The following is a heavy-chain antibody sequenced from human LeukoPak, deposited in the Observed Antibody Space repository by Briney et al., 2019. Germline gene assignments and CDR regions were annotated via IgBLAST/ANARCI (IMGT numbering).Heavy chain of an antibody. CDR1: GFTFSRYW. CDR2: ISGDARTT. Sequence: PGGSLRLSCAASGFTFSRYWMHWVRQAPGKGLVWVSRISGDARTTTYADSVKGRFTIFSDNAKNTLYLQMNSLRAEDTALYYCVRDRAVAGTEDFYFDFWGQGTLVTVSS. CDR3: VRDRAVAGTEDFYFDF. V-gene: IGHV3-74*01. J-gene: IGHJ4*02. D-gene: IGHD6-19*01.